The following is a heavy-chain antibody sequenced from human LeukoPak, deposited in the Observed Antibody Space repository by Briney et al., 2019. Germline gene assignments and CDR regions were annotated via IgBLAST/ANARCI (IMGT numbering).Heavy chain of an antibody. CDR3: ARGPRGYSGYEPREWFDP. CDR1: GCTFSSYA. CDR2: ISYDGSNK. V-gene: IGHV3-30*04. Sequence: GGSLRISCAASGCTFSSYAMHWVRQAPGKGLEWVAVISYDGSNKYYADSVKGRFTISRDNSKNTLYLQMNSLRAEDTAVYYCARGPRGYSGYEPREWFDPWGQGTLVTVSS. J-gene: IGHJ5*02. D-gene: IGHD5-12*01.